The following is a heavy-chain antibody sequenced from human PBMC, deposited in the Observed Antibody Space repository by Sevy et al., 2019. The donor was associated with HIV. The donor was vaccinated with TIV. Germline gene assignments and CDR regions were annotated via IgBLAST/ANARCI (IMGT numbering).Heavy chain of an antibody. D-gene: IGHD3-22*01. J-gene: IGHJ4*02. CDR3: AGEGGSSGRCGYFHY. Sequence: GGSLRLSCAASGIMHWVRQAPGRGLEWVAGISHDGVGKYYLDSAKGRLIVSRDNSQNKVYLEINSLRTEDTAVYYCAGEGGSSGRCGYFHYWGLGTLVTVSS. V-gene: IGHV3-30*04. CDR2: ISHDGVGK. CDR1: GI.